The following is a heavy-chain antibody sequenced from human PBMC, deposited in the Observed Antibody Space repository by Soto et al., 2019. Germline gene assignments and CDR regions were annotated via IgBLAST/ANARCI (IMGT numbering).Heavy chain of an antibody. V-gene: IGHV3-53*01. J-gene: IGHJ3*02. D-gene: IGHD2-21*01. CDR2: IYSGGST. Sequence: PGGSLRLSCAVSGFTVSSNYMSWVRQAPGKGLEWVSVIYSGGSTYYADSVKGRFTISRDNSKNTLYLQMNSLRADDTAVYYCARDDSFAFDIWGQGTMVTVSS. CDR1: GFTVSSNY. CDR3: ARDDSFAFDI.